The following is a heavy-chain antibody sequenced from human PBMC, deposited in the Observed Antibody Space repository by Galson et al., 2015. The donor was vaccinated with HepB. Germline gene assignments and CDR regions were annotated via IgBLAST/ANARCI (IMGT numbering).Heavy chain of an antibody. CDR3: ARDILKEPKGWFAP. CDR2: ISYDGSNK. J-gene: IGHJ5*02. D-gene: IGHD2-8*01. CDR1: GFTFNSYA. V-gene: IGHV3-30-3*01. Sequence: SLRLSCAASGFTFNSYAMHWVRQAPGKGLEWVAVISYDGSNKYYADSVKGRFTISRDNSKNTLNLQMNSLRAEDTAVYYCARDILKEPKGWFAPWGQGTLVTVSS.